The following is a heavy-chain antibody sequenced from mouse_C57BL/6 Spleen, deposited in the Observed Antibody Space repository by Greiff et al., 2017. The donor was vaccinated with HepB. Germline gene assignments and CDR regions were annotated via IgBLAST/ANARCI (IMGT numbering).Heavy chain of an antibody. D-gene: IGHD1-1*01. CDR1: GYTFTSYG. V-gene: IGHV1-81*01. Sequence: VQLQQSGAELARPGASVKLSCKASGYTFTSYGISWVKQRTGQGLEWIGEIYPRSGNTYYNEKFKGKATLTADKSSSTAYMELRSLTSEDSAVYFCARSGYYGSRAWYFDVWGTGTTVTVSS. J-gene: IGHJ1*03. CDR2: IYPRSGNT. CDR3: ARSGYYGSRAWYFDV.